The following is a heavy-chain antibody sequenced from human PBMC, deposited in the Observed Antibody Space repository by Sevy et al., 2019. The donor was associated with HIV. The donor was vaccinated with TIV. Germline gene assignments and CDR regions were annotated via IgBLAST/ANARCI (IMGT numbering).Heavy chain of an antibody. V-gene: IGHV3-23*01. J-gene: IGHJ4*02. D-gene: IGHD3-10*01. CDR2: ISSSGVST. CDR3: ARDISPSNYYGSGSYVY. Sequence: GGSLRLSCAASGFTFSSYAMSWVRQAPGKGLEWVSTISSSGVSTYYADSVKGRFTISRDNSKNTLHLQMNSLRAEDTAVYYCARDISPSNYYGSGSYVYWSQGTQVTVSS. CDR1: GFTFSSYA.